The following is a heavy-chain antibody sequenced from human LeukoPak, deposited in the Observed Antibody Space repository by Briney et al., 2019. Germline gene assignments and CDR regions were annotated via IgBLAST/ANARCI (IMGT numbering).Heavy chain of an antibody. Sequence: PSETLSLTCTVSYGSISRYYWSWIRQPPGKGLEWLGYIYYSGSTNYNPSLKSRVTISADTSRNQFSLKLSSVTAADTAVYYCARYSTRGQYYYMDVWGKGTTVTVSS. CDR3: ARYSTRGQYYYMDV. J-gene: IGHJ6*03. V-gene: IGHV4-59*01. D-gene: IGHD6-13*01. CDR2: IYYSGST. CDR1: YGSISRYY.